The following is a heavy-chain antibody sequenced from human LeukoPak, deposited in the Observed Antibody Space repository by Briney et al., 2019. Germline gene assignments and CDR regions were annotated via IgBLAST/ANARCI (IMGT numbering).Heavy chain of an antibody. CDR1: GFSFSNFA. Sequence: HPGGSLRLSCAAPGFSFSNFAMTWVRQAPGKGLEWVSTISGSGDDTHYADSVKGRFTISRDNSKNSLYLQMNSLRAEDTALYYCARFRWVEGVNDYWGQGTLVTVSS. CDR3: ARFRWVEGVNDY. CDR2: ISGSGDDT. D-gene: IGHD3-10*01. J-gene: IGHJ4*02. V-gene: IGHV3-23*01.